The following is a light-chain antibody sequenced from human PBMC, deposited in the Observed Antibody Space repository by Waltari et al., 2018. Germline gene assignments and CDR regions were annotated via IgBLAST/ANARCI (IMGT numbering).Light chain of an antibody. Sequence: VLTQSPGSLSLSPRERATLSCRASRPVNRTYLVWYQWQPVQAPRLLIYSASTRAADITVRLIGSGSATDFSLIINTVVPSESAVYYCQSFGGSPMYVFGQGTKLEV. V-gene: IGKV3-20*01. CDR3: QSFGGSPMYV. CDR2: SAS. CDR1: RPVNRTY. J-gene: IGKJ2*01.